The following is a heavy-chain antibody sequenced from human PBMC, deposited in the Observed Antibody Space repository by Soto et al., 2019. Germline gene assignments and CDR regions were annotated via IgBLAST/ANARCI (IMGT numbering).Heavy chain of an antibody. D-gene: IGHD1-1*01. CDR2: ISWNSGSI. CDR1: GFTFDDYA. CDR3: AKDPIRYNWNVNWFDP. J-gene: IGHJ5*02. Sequence: GGSLRLSCAASGFTFDDYAMHWVRQAPGKGLEWVSGISWNSGSIGYADSVKGRFTISRDNAKNSLYLQMNSLRAEDTALYYCAKDPIRYNWNVNWFDPWGQGTLVTVSS. V-gene: IGHV3-9*01.